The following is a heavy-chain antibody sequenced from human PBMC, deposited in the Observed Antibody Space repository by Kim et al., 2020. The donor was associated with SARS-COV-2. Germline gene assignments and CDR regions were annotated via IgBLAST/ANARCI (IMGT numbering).Heavy chain of an antibody. CDR3: ARVNSWSIAARRGVYFDY. Sequence: SRVTISVDTSKTQFSLKLSSVTAADTAVYYCARVNSWSIAARRGVYFDYWGQGTLVTVSS. V-gene: IGHV4-30-2*05. J-gene: IGHJ4*02. D-gene: IGHD6-6*01.